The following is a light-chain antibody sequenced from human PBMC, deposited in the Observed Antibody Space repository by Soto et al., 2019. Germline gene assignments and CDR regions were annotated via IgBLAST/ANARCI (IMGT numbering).Light chain of an antibody. CDR2: GNS. Sequence: QAVVTQPPSVSGAPGQRVTISCTGSSSNIGAGYDVHWYQQLPGTAPKLLIYGNSNRPSGVPDRFSGFKSGTSASLAITGLQAEDEADYSCQSYDSSLSGYVFGTGTKVTVL. CDR3: QSYDSSLSGYV. CDR1: SSNIGAGYD. J-gene: IGLJ1*01. V-gene: IGLV1-40*01.